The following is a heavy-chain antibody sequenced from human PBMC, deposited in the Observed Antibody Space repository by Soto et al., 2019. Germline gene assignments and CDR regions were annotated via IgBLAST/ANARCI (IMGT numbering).Heavy chain of an antibody. D-gene: IGHD4-17*01. Sequence: SETLSLTCAVSGGSISSGGYSWSWIRQPPGKGLEWIGYIYHSGSTYYNPSLKSRVTISVDRSKNQFSLKLSSVTAADTAVYYCARAPYGEGNSWWFDPWGQGTLVTVSS. CDR1: GGSISSGGYS. V-gene: IGHV4-30-2*01. J-gene: IGHJ5*02. CDR2: IYHSGST. CDR3: ARAPYGEGNSWWFDP.